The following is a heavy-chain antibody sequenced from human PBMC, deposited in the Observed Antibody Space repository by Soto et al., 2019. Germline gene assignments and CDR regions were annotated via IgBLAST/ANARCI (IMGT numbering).Heavy chain of an antibody. D-gene: IGHD1-26*01. CDR2: INAGNGNT. CDR3: ARVKIVGASDAFDI. V-gene: IGHV1-3*01. CDR1: GYTFTSYA. J-gene: IGHJ3*02. Sequence: QVQLVQSGAEVKKPGASVKVSCKASGYTFTSYAMHWVRQAPGQRLEWMGWINAGNGNTKYSQKFQGRVNITRDTSASTAYMELSRLRSEDTAVYYCARVKIVGASDAFDIWGQGTMVTVSS.